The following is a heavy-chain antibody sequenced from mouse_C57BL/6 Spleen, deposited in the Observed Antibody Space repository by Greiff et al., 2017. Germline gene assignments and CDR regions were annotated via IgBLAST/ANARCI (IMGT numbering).Heavy chain of an antibody. CDR3: ARRGDYDYDYGY. V-gene: IGHV1-69*01. D-gene: IGHD2-4*01. J-gene: IGHJ2*01. Sequence: QVQLQQPGAELVMPGASVKLSCKASGYTFTSYWMHWVKQRPGPGLEWIGEIDPSDSYTNYNQKFKGKSTLTVDKSSSTAYMQLSSLTSEDSAVYYGARRGDYDYDYGYWGQGTTLTVSS. CDR2: IDPSDSYT. CDR1: GYTFTSYW.